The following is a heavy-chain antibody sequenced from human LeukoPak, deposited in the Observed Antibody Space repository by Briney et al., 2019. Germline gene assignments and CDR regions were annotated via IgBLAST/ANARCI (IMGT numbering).Heavy chain of an antibody. J-gene: IGHJ4*02. D-gene: IGHD1-26*01. CDR1: GFTVSRYD. CDR3: ARGGALSGSYSGFDY. CDR2: IGTAGDT. Sequence: GGSLRLSCAASGFTVSRYDMHWARQATGKGLQWVSSIGTAGDTYYPGSVKGRFTISRENAKNSLYLKLNSLRAGARAVYYCARGGALSGSYSGFDYWGQGTLVTVSS. V-gene: IGHV3-13*01.